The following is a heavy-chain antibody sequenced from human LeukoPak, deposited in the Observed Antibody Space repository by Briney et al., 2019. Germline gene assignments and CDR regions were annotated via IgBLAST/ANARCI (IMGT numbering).Heavy chain of an antibody. V-gene: IGHV4-59*12. CDR1: GGSISSYY. Sequence: PSETLSLTCTVSGGSISSYYWSWIRQPPGKGREWIGYIYYSGSTNYNPSLKSRVTMSVDTSKNQFSLKLSSVTAADTAVYYCAGAGPHWLVPFDYWGQGTLVTVSS. D-gene: IGHD6-19*01. CDR2: IYYSGST. CDR3: AGAGPHWLVPFDY. J-gene: IGHJ4*02.